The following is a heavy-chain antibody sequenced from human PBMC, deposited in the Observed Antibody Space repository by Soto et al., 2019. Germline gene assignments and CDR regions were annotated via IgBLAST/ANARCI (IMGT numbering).Heavy chain of an antibody. J-gene: IGHJ4*02. CDR3: ANYHKEVNPYLLDH. D-gene: IGHD2-2*01. V-gene: IGHV1-18*01. Sequence: ASVKVSCKASGYTFTSYGITWVRQAPGQGLEWMGWITAHNGNTKYAQKLQGRVTMTTDTSTSTAYLELRSLRSDDTAVYYCANYHKEVNPYLLDHWGQGTLVTVSS. CDR1: GYTFTSYG. CDR2: ITAHNGNT.